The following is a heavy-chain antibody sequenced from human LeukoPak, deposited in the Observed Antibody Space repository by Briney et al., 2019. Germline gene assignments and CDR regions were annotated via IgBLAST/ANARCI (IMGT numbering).Heavy chain of an antibody. CDR1: GGSISTYY. Sequence: SETLSLTCTVSGGSISTYYWSWIRQPPGKGLEWIGYIYYSGSTNYNPSLKSRVTISVDTSKNRFSLKLSSVTAADTAVYYCARSHKLRFDPWGQGTLVTVSS. V-gene: IGHV4-59*01. CDR3: ARSHKLRFDP. J-gene: IGHJ5*02. D-gene: IGHD6-6*01. CDR2: IYYSGST.